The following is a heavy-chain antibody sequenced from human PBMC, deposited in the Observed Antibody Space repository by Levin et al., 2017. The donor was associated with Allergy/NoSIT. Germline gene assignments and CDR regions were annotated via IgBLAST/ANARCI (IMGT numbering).Heavy chain of an antibody. V-gene: IGHV4-4*02. D-gene: IGHD3-9*01. J-gene: IGHJ4*02. CDR2: IYRSGDT. CDR3: ATVEGLFCSGVSCSYSFHY. CDR1: GGSISTDNW. Sequence: SETLSLTCAVSGGSISTDNWWSWIRQPPGKGLEWIGEIYRSGDTNPNPALRSRVTMSVDKSKNHFSLKQSSVTAADTAVYYCATVEGLFCSGVSCSYSFHYWGQGALVTVTS.